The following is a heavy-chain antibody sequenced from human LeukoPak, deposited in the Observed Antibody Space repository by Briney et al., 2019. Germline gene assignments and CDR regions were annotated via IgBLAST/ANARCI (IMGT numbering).Heavy chain of an antibody. J-gene: IGHJ4*02. CDR3: ARGNRVPDY. V-gene: IGHV3-21*01. CDR1: GFTFSSYS. Sequence: GGSLRLSCAASGFTFSSYSMNWVRQAPGKGLEWISFIISSSSYIYYADSVKGRFTISRDNAKNALYLQMNSLRAEDTAVYYCARGNRVPDYWGQGTLVTVSS. D-gene: IGHD1-14*01. CDR2: IISSSSYI.